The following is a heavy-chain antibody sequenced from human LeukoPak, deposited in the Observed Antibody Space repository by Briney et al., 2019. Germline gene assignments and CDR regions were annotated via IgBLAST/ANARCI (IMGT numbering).Heavy chain of an antibody. V-gene: IGHV4-59*12. Sequence: PSETLSLTCTVSGGSISSYYWSWIRQPPGKGQEWIGYIYYSGSTNYNPSLKSRVTISVDTSKNQFSLKLSSVTAADTAVYYCARRDYGDYENWFDPWGQGTLVTVSS. J-gene: IGHJ5*02. CDR3: ARRDYGDYENWFDP. CDR2: IYYSGST. D-gene: IGHD4-17*01. CDR1: GGSISSYY.